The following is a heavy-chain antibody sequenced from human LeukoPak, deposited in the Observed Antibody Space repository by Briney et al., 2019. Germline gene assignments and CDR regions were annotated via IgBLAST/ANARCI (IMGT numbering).Heavy chain of an antibody. CDR1: GFTFNDYG. D-gene: IGHD2-2*01. CDR2: ISYDGRNK. J-gene: IGHJ4*02. Sequence: GKSLRLSCAASGFTFNDYGMHWVRKAPGKGLESVAVISYDGRNKHYPDSVKGRFTISRDISTDTLWLQMDSLRTEDTAVYYCAKGPLRGTAAAIDYWGQGTLVTVSS. V-gene: IGHV3-30*18. CDR3: AKGPLRGTAAAIDY.